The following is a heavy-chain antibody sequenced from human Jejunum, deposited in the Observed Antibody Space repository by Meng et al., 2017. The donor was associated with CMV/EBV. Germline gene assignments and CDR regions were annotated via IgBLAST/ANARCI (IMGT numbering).Heavy chain of an antibody. D-gene: IGHD3-22*01. V-gene: IGHV3-23*03. Sequence: SGFTFSTYAMTWVHQAPGKGLEWVSLIYSGGSTTYYADSVKGRFTISRDDSKNTLYLQMNSLRAEDTAIYYCAKDLFYDGSGYYLGNWGQGALVTVSS. CDR2: IYSGGSTT. J-gene: IGHJ4*02. CDR1: GFTFSTYA. CDR3: AKDLFYDGSGYYLGN.